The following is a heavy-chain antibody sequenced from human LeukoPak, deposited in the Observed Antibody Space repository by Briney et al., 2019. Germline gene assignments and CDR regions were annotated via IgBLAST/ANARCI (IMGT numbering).Heavy chain of an antibody. D-gene: IGHD4-17*01. CDR1: GGSISSYY. V-gene: IGHV4-4*07. J-gene: IGHJ4*02. Sequence: PSETLSLTCTVSGGSISSYYWSWIRQPAGKGLEGIGRIYTSGSTNYNPSLKSRVTISVDTSKNQFSLKLNSVTAADTAVYYCARGHDYGDYRLFFDYWGQGTLVTVSS. CDR3: ARGHDYGDYRLFFDY. CDR2: IYTSGST.